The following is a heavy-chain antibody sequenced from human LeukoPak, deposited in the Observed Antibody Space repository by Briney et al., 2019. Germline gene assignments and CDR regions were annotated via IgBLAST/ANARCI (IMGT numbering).Heavy chain of an antibody. CDR3: ARGYSSWGAFDI. CDR2: IYYSGST. CDR1: GGSISSYY. V-gene: IGHV4-59*01. D-gene: IGHD6-13*01. Sequence: SETLSLTCTVSGGSISSYYWSWIRQPPGKGLEWIGYIYYSGSTNYNPSLKSRVTISVDTSKNQSSLKLSSVTAADTAVYYCARGYSSWGAFDIWGQGTMVTVSS. J-gene: IGHJ3*02.